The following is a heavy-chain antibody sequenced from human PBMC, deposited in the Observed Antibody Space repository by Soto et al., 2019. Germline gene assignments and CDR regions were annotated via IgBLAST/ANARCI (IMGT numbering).Heavy chain of an antibody. V-gene: IGHV1-18*01. CDR1: GYTFTSYV. CDR2: ISAYNGNT. Sequence: ASVKVSCKASGYTFTSYVISWVRQAPGQGLEWMGWISAYNGNTNYAQKLQGRVTMTTDTSTSTAYMELRSLRSDDTAVYYCARVVVVPAAMRYYYYYYGMDVWGQGTTVTVS. D-gene: IGHD2-2*01. CDR3: ARVVVVPAAMRYYYYYYGMDV. J-gene: IGHJ6*02.